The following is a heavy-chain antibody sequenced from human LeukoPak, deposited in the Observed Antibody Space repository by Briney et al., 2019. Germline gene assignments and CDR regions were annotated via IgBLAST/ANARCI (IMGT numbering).Heavy chain of an antibody. Sequence: GGSLRLSCAASGFTFSSYAMSWVRQAPGEGLEWVSAISGSGGSTYYADSVKGRFTICRDTFKNTLYLQMNSLRAEDTAVYYCAKAGGGSGSYYHYYFDYWGQGTLVTVSS. V-gene: IGHV3-23*01. CDR2: ISGSGGST. J-gene: IGHJ4*02. CDR1: GFTFSSYA. D-gene: IGHD3-10*01. CDR3: AKAGGGSGSYYHYYFDY.